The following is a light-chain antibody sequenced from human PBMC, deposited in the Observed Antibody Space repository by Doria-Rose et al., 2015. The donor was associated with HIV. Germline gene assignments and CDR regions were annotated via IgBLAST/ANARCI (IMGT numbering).Light chain of an antibody. V-gene: IGKV3-15*01. CDR3: HQYNNWPT. J-gene: IGKJ5*01. Sequence: EIVLTQSPETLSVSPGESATLSCRASQSVSTDLAWYQHKPGQAPRLLIWCASTSATGIPARFSGSGSGTEFTLTISSLQSEDFAIYFCHQYNNWPTFGQGTRLDIK. CDR2: CAS. CDR1: QSVSTD.